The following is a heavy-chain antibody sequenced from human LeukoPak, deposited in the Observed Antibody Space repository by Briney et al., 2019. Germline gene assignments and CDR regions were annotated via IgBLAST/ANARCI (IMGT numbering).Heavy chain of an antibody. V-gene: IGHV3-33*06. Sequence: PGRSLRLSCAASGFTFSSYGMHWVRQAPGKGLEWVAVIWYDGSNKYYADSVKGRFTISRDNSKNTLYLQMNSLRAEDTAVYYCAKTARYPWSGYSYFDYWGQGTLVTVSS. J-gene: IGHJ4*02. CDR3: AKTARYPWSGYSYFDY. CDR1: GFTFSSYG. CDR2: IWYDGSNK. D-gene: IGHD3-3*01.